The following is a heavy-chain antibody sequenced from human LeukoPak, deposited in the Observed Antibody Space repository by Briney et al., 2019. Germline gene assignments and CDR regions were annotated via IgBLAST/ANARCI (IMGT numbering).Heavy chain of an antibody. Sequence: PGGSLRLSCAASGFIFSSYGMHWVRQAPGKGLEWVAVISYDGSNKYYADSVKGRFTISRDNSKSTLYLQMNSLRAEDTAVYYCAKEGSGYDWDHDAFDIWGQGTMVTVSS. CDR3: AKEGSGYDWDHDAFDI. CDR2: ISYDGSNK. CDR1: GFIFSSYG. D-gene: IGHD5-12*01. V-gene: IGHV3-30*18. J-gene: IGHJ3*02.